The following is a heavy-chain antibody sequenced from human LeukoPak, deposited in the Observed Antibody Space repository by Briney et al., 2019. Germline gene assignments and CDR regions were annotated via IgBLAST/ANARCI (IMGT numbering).Heavy chain of an antibody. CDR2: ISSSSSYI. CDR1: GFTFSSYS. V-gene: IGHV3-21*01. J-gene: IGHJ6*03. Sequence: GGSLRLSCAASGFTFSSYSMNWVRQAPGKGLEWVSSISSSSSYIYYADSVRGRFTISRDNAKNSLYLQMNSLRAEDTAVYYCARDRSAGITYYYYYMDVWGKGTTVTVSS. CDR3: ARDRSAGITYYYYYMDV. D-gene: IGHD3-10*01.